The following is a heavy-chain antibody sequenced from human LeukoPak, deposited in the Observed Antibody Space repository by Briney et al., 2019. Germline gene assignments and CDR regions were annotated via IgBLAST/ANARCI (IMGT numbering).Heavy chain of an antibody. CDR2: LSASGAAS. D-gene: IGHD4-23*01. CDR1: GFIFAEYA. V-gene: IGHV3-23*01. CDR3: QKSLLTSGN. Sequence: GGSLSFSCTTSGFIFAEYAMAWLHQSPGKGLEWVSTLSASGAASYYADSVRRRFTISRYNTRTALYLQRSRLGVDATEFYYYQKSLLTSGNWGPGTLVTVSS. J-gene: IGHJ4*02.